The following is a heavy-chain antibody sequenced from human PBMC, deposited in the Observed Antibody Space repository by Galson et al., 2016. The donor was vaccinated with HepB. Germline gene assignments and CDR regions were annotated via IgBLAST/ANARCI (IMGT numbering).Heavy chain of an antibody. J-gene: IGHJ4*02. CDR2: ISYDGNNK. Sequence: SLRLSCAASGFTFTNYWMTWVRQAPGKGLEWVAVISYDGNNKYYADSVKGRFTISRDSSQNTLYLQMNSLRTEDTAVYFCARKSMAGPRSYFDYWGQGTLVTVSS. D-gene: IGHD6-19*01. CDR1: GFTFTNYW. CDR3: ARKSMAGPRSYFDY. V-gene: IGHV3-30*03.